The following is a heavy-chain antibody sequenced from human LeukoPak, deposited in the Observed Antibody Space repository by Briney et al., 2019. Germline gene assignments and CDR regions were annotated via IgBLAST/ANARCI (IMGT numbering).Heavy chain of an antibody. V-gene: IGHV3-49*04. CDR1: GFTFGDYA. J-gene: IGHJ4*02. CDR3: TSGFRYDSSGYLLY. Sequence: GGSLRLSCTASGFTFGDYAMSWVRQAPGKGLEWVGFIRSKAYGGTTEYAASVKGRFTISRDDSKSIAYLQMNSLKTEDTAVYYCTSGFRYDSSGYLLYWGQETLVTVSS. D-gene: IGHD3-22*01. CDR2: IRSKAYGGTT.